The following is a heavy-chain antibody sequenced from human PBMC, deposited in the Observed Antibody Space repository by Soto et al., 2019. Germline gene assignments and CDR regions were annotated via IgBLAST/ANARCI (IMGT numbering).Heavy chain of an antibody. D-gene: IGHD4-17*01. J-gene: IGHJ5*02. CDR3: ARDDYGDSTGVNWFDP. V-gene: IGHV4-4*07. Sequence: KASETLSLTCTVSGGSISSYYWSWIRQPAGKGLEWIGRIYTSGSTNYNPSLKSRVTMSVDTSKNQFSLKLSSVTAADTAVYYCARDDYGDSTGVNWFDPWGQGTLVTVSS. CDR1: GGSISSYY. CDR2: IYTSGST.